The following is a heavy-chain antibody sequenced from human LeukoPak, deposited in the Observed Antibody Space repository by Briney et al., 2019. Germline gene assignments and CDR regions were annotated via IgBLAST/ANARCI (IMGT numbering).Heavy chain of an antibody. CDR2: TYYRFKWYN. J-gene: IGHJ5*02. V-gene: IGHV6-1*01. CDR3: ARDVRYCSGGSCYSDWFDP. CDR1: GDSVTSNTAA. D-gene: IGHD2-15*01. Sequence: SQTLSLTCAISGDSVTSNTAAWNWIRQSPSRGLEWLGRTYYRFKWYNDYAVSVKSRITINPDTSKNQFSLQLNSVTPEDTAVYYCARDVRYCSGGSCYSDWFDPWGQGTLVTVSS.